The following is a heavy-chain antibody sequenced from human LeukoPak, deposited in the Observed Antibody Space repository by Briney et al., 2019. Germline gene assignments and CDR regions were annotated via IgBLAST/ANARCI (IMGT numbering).Heavy chain of an antibody. CDR1: GGSISSYY. Sequence: PSETLSLTCTVSGGSISSYYWSWIRQPPGKGLEWIGYIYYSGSTNYNPSLKSRVTISVDTSKNQFSLKLSSVTAADTAVYYCARDGQLGISAFDIWGQGTMVTVSS. CDR2: IYYSGST. CDR3: ARDGQLGISAFDI. V-gene: IGHV4-59*01. J-gene: IGHJ3*02. D-gene: IGHD7-27*01.